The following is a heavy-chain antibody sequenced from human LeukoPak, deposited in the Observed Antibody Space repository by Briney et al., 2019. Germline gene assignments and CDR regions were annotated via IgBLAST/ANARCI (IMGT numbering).Heavy chain of an antibody. CDR1: GGSMSSGDYY. J-gene: IGHJ4*02. CDR3: ARESTRMTLYDSSGY. CDR2: IYYSGST. Sequence: SQTLSLTCTVSGGSMSSGDYYWSWIRQPPGRGLEWIGYIYYSGSTYYNPSRKSRVTISVDTSKNQFSLKLSSVTAADTAVYYCARESTRMTLYDSSGYWGQGTLVTVSS. V-gene: IGHV4-30-4*08. D-gene: IGHD3-22*01.